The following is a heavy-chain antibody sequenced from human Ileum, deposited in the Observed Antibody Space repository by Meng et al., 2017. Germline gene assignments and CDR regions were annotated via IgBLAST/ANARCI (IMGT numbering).Heavy chain of an antibody. D-gene: IGHD2-2*01. CDR1: GYTFSNYA. Sequence: VHLVQSGAEVKKPGASVKVSCQVSGYTFSNYAIHWVRQAPGQRLEWMGWINAGDGTTKYSEKFQGRVSITRDTSASTGYMELSSLTSEDTAVYHCARSYCSSTSCQYYFDYWGQGTLVTVSS. CDR2: INAGDGTT. J-gene: IGHJ4*02. CDR3: ARSYCSSTSCQYYFDY. V-gene: IGHV1-3*01.